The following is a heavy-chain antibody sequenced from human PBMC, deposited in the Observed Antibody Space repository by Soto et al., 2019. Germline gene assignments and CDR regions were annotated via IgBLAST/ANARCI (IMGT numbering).Heavy chain of an antibody. J-gene: IGHJ5*02. CDR3: ARDFVVVPAAIWSGDWFDP. Sequence: RSLTCTVSGGSISSYYWSWIRQPAGKGLEWIGRIYTSGSTNYNPSPKSRVTMSVDTSKNQFSLKLSSVTAADTAVYYCARDFVVVPAAIWSGDWFDPWGQGTLVTVSS. CDR1: GGSISSYY. CDR2: IYTSGST. V-gene: IGHV4-4*07. D-gene: IGHD2-2*02.